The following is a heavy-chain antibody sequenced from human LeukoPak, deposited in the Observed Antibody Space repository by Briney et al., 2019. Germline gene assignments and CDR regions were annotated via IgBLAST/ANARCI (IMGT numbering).Heavy chain of an antibody. J-gene: IGHJ4*02. D-gene: IGHD3-3*01. V-gene: IGHV3-23*01. Sequence: PGGSLRLSCAASGFTFSSYAMSWVRQAPGKGLEWVSAISGSGGSTYYADSVKGRFTISRDNSKNTLYLQMNSLRAEDTAVYYCANPKGGEWGFLEWHTFLWGQGTLVTVSS. CDR3: ANPKGGEWGFLEWHTFL. CDR2: ISGSGGST. CDR1: GFTFSSYA.